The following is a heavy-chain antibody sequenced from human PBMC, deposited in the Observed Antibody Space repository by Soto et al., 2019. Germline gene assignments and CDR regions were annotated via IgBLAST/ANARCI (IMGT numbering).Heavy chain of an antibody. V-gene: IGHV1-2*04. J-gene: IGHJ3*02. CDR3: AREGICGGDCYSSDAFDI. D-gene: IGHD2-21*02. CDR1: GYTFTGYY. Sequence: QVQLVQSGAEVKKPGASVKVSCKASGYTFTGYYMHWVRQAPGQGLEWMGWINPNSGGTNYAQKFQGWFTMTRDTSISTAYMELSRLRSDDTAVYYCAREGICGGDCYSSDAFDIWGQGTMVTVSS. CDR2: INPNSGGT.